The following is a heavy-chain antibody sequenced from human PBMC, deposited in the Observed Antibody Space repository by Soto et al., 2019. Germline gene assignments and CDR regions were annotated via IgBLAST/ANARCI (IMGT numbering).Heavy chain of an antibody. Sequence: SETLSLTCAVSGDSISIGGHSWNWLRQPPGKGLEWIGYIYHSGNTYFNPTLKSRVTMSVDTSKNQTPLTLSSVTAADTAIYYCARDRDGYDSGYFDSWGHGTLV. CDR3: ARDRDGYDSGYFDS. D-gene: IGHD5-12*01. CDR1: GDSISIGGHS. J-gene: IGHJ4*01. V-gene: IGHV4-30-2*01. CDR2: IYHSGNT.